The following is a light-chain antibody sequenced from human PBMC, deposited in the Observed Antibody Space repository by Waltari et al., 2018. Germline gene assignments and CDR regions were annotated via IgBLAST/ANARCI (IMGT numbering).Light chain of an antibody. CDR2: DVT. CDR1: SSDVGGYNY. Sequence: QSALTQPRSVSGSPGQSVTISCTGTSSDVGGYNYVSWYQQHPGKAPKLMIYDVTKRPSGGPDRFSGSKSGNTASLTISGLQAEDEAYYYCCSYAGSYTFYVCGTGTKVTVL. CDR3: CSYAGSYTFYV. J-gene: IGLJ1*01. V-gene: IGLV2-11*01.